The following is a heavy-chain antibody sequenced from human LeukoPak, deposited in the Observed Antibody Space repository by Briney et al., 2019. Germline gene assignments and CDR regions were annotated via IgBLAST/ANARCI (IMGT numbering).Heavy chain of an antibody. J-gene: IGHJ6*03. CDR3: TRHTLLGYCSGGSCYFDYYYYMDV. D-gene: IGHD2-15*01. CDR1: GFTFSGSA. CDR2: IRSKANSYAT. V-gene: IGHV3-73*01. Sequence: GGSLRLSCAASGFTFSGSAMHWVRQASGKGLEWVGRIRSKANSYATAYAASVKGRFTISRDDSKNTAYLQMNSLKTEDTAVYYCTRHTLLGYCSGGSCYFDYYYYMDVWGKGTTVTVSS.